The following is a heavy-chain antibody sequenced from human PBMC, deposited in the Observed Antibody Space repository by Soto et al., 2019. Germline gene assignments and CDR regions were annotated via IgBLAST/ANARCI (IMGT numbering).Heavy chain of an antibody. V-gene: IGHV3-23*01. Sequence: GGSLRLSCAASGFAFSSYAMSWVRQAPGKGLEWVSAISGSGGSTYYADSVKGRFTISRDNSKNTLYLQMNSLRAEDTAVYYCAKGGVVVVAATGYWGQGTLVTVSS. D-gene: IGHD2-15*01. CDR3: AKGGVVVVAATGY. J-gene: IGHJ4*02. CDR1: GFAFSSYA. CDR2: ISGSGGST.